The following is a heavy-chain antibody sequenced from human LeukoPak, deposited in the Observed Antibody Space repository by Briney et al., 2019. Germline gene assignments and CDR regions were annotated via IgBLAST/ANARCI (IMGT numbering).Heavy chain of an antibody. CDR3: QSRFLEWLLDY. CDR2: IYYGGYT. CDR1: GGSISSNNYY. D-gene: IGHD3-3*01. J-gene: IGHJ4*02. V-gene: IGHV4-39*01. Sequence: PSETLSLTCTVSGGSISSNNYYWGWIRQPPGKGLEWIGSIYYGGYTYHNPSLKSRVTISVDTSKNQSSLRLSSVTAADTAIYYCQSRFLEWLLDYWGQGTLVTVSS.